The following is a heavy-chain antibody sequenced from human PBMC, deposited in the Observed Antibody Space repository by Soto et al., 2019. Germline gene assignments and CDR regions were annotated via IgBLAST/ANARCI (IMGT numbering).Heavy chain of an antibody. CDR1: GFTFSSYA. CDR3: AKDYDSWSGSTWSGGMDV. V-gene: IGHV3-23*01. D-gene: IGHD3-3*01. J-gene: IGHJ6*02. Sequence: PGGSLRLSCAASGFTFSSYAMSWVRQAPGKGLEWVSAISGSGGSTYYADSVKGRFTISRDNSKNTLYLQINSLRAEDTAVYYCAKDYDSWSGSTWSGGMDVWGQGT. CDR2: ISGSGGST.